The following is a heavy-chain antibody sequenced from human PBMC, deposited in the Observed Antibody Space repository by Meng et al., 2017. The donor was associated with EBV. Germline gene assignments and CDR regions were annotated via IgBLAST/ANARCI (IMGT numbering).Heavy chain of an antibody. CDR3: ATGSIAVAGTSYLDS. V-gene: IGHV1-8*02. Sequence: GASVTTTSIASGSIFTSYYYNWWLQPTARVLEWLRGLNPNTGRTGYAPKFKGRVTMTMNNSKSKPYMKLRALTSEDTAIYFCATGSIAVAGTSYLDSWGQGTLVTVSS. CDR1: GSIFTSYY. D-gene: IGHD6-19*01. CDR2: LNPNTGRT. J-gene: IGHJ4*02.